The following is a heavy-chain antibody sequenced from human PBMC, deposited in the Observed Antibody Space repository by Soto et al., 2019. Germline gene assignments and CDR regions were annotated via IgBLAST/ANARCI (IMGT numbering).Heavy chain of an antibody. CDR3: ASQRISYAMDV. CDR2: MNQNGGEI. V-gene: IGHV3-7*05. CDR1: GFTFGDFW. D-gene: IGHD1-1*01. J-gene: IGHJ6*02. Sequence: EVQLVESGGGLVQPGGSLRLSCTVSGFTFGDFWMTWVRQAPGKGLEWVANMNQNGGEIYYADSVRGRFVISRDNAKKSLFLQMTSLSAEDTALYYCASQRISYAMDVWGQGTTVTVSS.